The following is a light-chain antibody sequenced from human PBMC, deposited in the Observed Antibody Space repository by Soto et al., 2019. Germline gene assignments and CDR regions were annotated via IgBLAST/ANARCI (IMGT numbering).Light chain of an antibody. CDR1: QSISSW. CDR3: QQYNSYWT. Sequence: DIQMTQSPSTLSASVGDRVTITCRASQSISSWLAWYQQKPGKAPKLLIYDASSLESGVPSRFIGSGSGTEFTLTISSLQPDDLATYYCQQYNSYWTFGQGTKVEIK. CDR2: DAS. J-gene: IGKJ1*01. V-gene: IGKV1-5*01.